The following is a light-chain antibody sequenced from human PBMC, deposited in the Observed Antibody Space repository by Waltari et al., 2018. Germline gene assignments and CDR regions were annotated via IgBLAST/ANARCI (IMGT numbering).Light chain of an antibody. CDR3: SSYTDSRTGV. CDR1: SSDIGGYNS. V-gene: IGLV2-14*03. Sequence: QSALTQPASVSGSPGQSITIDCAGTSSDIGGYNSFAWYQQHPGRVPKLLIYDVDNRPSGISDRVSGSKSGNTASLTISGLQAEDEADYFCSSYTDSRTGVFGGGTKLTVL. J-gene: IGLJ3*02. CDR2: DVD.